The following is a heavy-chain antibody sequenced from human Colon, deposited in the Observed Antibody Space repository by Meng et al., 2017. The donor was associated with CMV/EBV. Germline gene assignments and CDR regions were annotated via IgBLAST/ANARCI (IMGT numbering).Heavy chain of an antibody. CDR2: TYYRSQWST. CDR1: GDIVSSNNVA. D-gene: IGHD1-26*01. CDR3: ARVISSIGIIDY. J-gene: IGHJ4*02. V-gene: IGHV6-1*01. Sequence: SGDIVSSNNVAWNWIRQAPSRGLEWLGRTYYRSQWSTDYAISLRSRINIKADTAKNQFSLQLNSVTPEDTAMYYCARVISSIGIIDYWGQGSLVTVSS.